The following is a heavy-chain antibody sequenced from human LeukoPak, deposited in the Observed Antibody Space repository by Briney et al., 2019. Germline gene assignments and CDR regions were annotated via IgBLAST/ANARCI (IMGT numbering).Heavy chain of an antibody. CDR2: IYYSGST. J-gene: IGHJ6*03. CDR3: ARSARAVVVVPAAMPYYYYYMDV. Sequence: SETLSLTCTVSGGSISSHHWSWIRQPPGKGLEWIGYIYYSGSTNYNPSLKSRVTISVDTSKNQFSLKLSSVTAADTAVYYCARSARAVVVVPAAMPYYYYYMDVWGKGTTVTVSS. D-gene: IGHD2-2*01. V-gene: IGHV4-59*11. CDR1: GGSISSHH.